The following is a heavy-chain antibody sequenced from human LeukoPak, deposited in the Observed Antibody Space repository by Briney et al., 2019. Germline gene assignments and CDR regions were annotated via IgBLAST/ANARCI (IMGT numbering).Heavy chain of an antibody. J-gene: IGHJ4*02. V-gene: IGHV3-48*03. CDR1: GFTFSHYE. CDR2: ISSSGDTI. CDR3: ARAIAVAGTDY. D-gene: IGHD6-19*01. Sequence: PGGSLRLSCAASGFTFSHYEMNWVRQAPGKELEWVSYISSSGDTIYYADSVKGRFTIYRDNAKSTVYLQMNSLRVEDTAVYYCARAIAVAGTDYWGQGTLVTVSS.